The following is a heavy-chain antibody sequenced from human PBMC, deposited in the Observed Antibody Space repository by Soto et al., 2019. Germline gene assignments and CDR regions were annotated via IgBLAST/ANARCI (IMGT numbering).Heavy chain of an antibody. CDR1: GYTFSNYG. J-gene: IGHJ6*02. CDR2: ISAYNGNA. D-gene: IGHD5-18*01. V-gene: IGHV1-18*01. CDR3: ARVVRYNFGYGAPRYYYGMDV. Sequence: GASVKVSCKTSGYTFSNYGINRVRQAPGQGLEWMGWISAYNGNANYAQNLRGRVTMTTDTSTSTAYMDLRSLRSDDTAVYYCARVVRYNFGYGAPRYYYGMDVWGQGTTVTVSS.